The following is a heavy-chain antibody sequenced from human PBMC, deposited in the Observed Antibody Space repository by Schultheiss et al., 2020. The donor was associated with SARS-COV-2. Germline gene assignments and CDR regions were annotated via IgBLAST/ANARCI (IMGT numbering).Heavy chain of an antibody. V-gene: IGHV1-8*02. CDR3: ARGGGWPTGTRWFDP. J-gene: IGHJ5*02. D-gene: IGHD6-19*01. CDR1: GYTFTSYG. Sequence: ASVKVSCKASGYTFTSYGISWVRQATGQGLEWMGWMNPNSGNTGYAQKFQGRVTMTRNTSISTAYMELSSLRSDDTAVYYCARGGGWPTGTRWFDPWGQGTLVTVSS. CDR2: MNPNSGNT.